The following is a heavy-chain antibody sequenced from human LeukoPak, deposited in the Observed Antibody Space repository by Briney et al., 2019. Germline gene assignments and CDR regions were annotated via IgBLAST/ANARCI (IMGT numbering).Heavy chain of an antibody. CDR1: GFTFSTSG. CDR3: ARDVAAAHEAFDM. Sequence: PGGSLRLSCAASGFTFSTSGMHWVRQAPGNGLEWVANIKQDGSEKYYVDSVKGRFTISRDNAKNSVYLQMKSLRAEDTAVYYCARDVAAAHEAFDMWGQGTMVTVSS. V-gene: IGHV3-7*01. D-gene: IGHD6-13*01. CDR2: IKQDGSEK. J-gene: IGHJ3*02.